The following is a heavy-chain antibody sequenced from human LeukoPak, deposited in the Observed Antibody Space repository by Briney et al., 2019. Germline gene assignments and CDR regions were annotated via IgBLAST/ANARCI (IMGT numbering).Heavy chain of an antibody. CDR3: ARDRIDFVVVAATGREDYYYYGMDV. CDR1: GGSISSGGYY. D-gene: IGHD2-15*01. J-gene: IGHJ6*02. Sequence: KPSETLSLTCTVSGGSISSGGYYWSWIRQHPGKGLEWIGYIYYSGSTYYNPPLKSRVTISVDTSKNQFSLKLSSVTAADTAVYYCARDRIDFVVVAATGREDYYYYGMDVWGQGTTVTVSS. CDR2: IYYSGST. V-gene: IGHV4-31*03.